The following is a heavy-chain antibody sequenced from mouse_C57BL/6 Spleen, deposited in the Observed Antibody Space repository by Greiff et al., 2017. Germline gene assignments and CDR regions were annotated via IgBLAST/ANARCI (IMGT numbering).Heavy chain of an antibody. CDR1: GFTFSDYG. Sequence: EVMLVESGGGLVKPGGSLKLSCAASGFTFSDYGMHWVRQAPEKGLEWVAYISSGSSTIYYADTVKGRFTISRDNAKNTLFLQMTSLRSEDTAMYYCARTYGSSYRNYYAMDYWGQGTSVTVSS. CDR3: ARTYGSSYRNYYAMDY. V-gene: IGHV5-17*01. J-gene: IGHJ4*01. D-gene: IGHD1-1*01. CDR2: ISSGSSTI.